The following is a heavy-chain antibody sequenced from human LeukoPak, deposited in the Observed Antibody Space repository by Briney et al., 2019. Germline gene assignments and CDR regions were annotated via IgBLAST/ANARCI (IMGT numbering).Heavy chain of an antibody. CDR2: IFYRGTT. Sequence: SETLSLTCSVSGGSISRSNYFWGWIRQPPGMGLEWIGSIFYRGTTYYNPSLKSRVTIPVDTSRNHFSLRLSSVTAADTAVYYCARHEEEDGYNAKTPDYWGQGTLVTVSS. J-gene: IGHJ4*02. V-gene: IGHV4-39*01. CDR1: GGSISRSNYF. CDR3: ARHEEEDGYNAKTPDY. D-gene: IGHD5-24*01.